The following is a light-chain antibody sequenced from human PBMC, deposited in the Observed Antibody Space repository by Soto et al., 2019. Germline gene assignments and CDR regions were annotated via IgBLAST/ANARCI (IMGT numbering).Light chain of an antibody. V-gene: IGKV3-20*01. CDR2: GAS. J-gene: IGKJ2*01. CDR3: QQYGSSPSYT. CDR1: QSVSSSY. Sequence: EIVLTQSPGTLSLSPGERATLSCRASQSVSSSYLAWYQQKPGQAPRILIYGASSRATGIKDRFSGSGSGKDFSLTISSLEPEEFAVYYRQQYGSSPSYTVGRGTKQEIK.